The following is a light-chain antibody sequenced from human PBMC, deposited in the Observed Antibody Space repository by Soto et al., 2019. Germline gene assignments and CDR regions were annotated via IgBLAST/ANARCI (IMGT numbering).Light chain of an antibody. Sequence: EIAVTHSPATLSVFTGERATLSCRASQSVSSNLAWYQQKPGQAPRLLIYGASTRATGIPARFSGSGSGTECTLTVSSLQSEDFAVDYCPQYNYWPWTFGQGTKVDI. J-gene: IGKJ1*01. CDR1: QSVSSN. CDR2: GAS. CDR3: PQYNYWPWT. V-gene: IGKV3-15*01.